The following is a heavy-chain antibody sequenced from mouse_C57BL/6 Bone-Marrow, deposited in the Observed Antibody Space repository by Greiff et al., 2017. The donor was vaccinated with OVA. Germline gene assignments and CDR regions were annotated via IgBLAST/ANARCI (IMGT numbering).Heavy chain of an antibody. CDR1: GFTFSSYA. CDR2: LSSGGDYI. CDR3: TRDLYYSNSFAY. V-gene: IGHV5-9-1*02. D-gene: IGHD2-5*01. Sequence: EVQVVESGEGLVKPGGSLKLSCAASGFTFSSYAMSWVRQTPEKRLEWVAYLSSGGDYIYYADTVKGRFTISRDNARNTLYLQMISLKSEDTAMYYCTRDLYYSNSFAYWGQGTLVTVSA. J-gene: IGHJ3*01.